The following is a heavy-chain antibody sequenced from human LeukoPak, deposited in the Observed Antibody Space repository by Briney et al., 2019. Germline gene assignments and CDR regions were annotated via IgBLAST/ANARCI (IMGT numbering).Heavy chain of an antibody. CDR2: ISYDGSNK. J-gene: IGHJ4*02. CDR1: GFTFDDYA. V-gene: IGHV3-30*18. CDR3: AKEAGFGELLGLGYYFDY. D-gene: IGHD3-10*01. Sequence: GGSLRLSCAASGFTFDDYAMHWVRQAPGKGLEWVAVISYDGSNKYYADSVKGRFTISRDNSKNTLYLQMNSLRAEDTAVYYCAKEAGFGELLGLGYYFDYWGQGTLVTVSS.